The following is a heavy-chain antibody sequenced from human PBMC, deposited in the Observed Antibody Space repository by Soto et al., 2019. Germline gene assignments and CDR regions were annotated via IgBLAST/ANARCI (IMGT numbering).Heavy chain of an antibody. J-gene: IGHJ5*02. CDR3: VRGATHRTWFDP. Sequence: SVKVTCKASGYTYTSYAMHWVRQAPGQRLEWMGWINAGNGNTKYSQKFQGRVTITRDTSASTAYMELSSLRDEDTAVYYCVRGATHRTWFDPWGQGTLVTVSS. CDR1: GYTYTSYA. D-gene: IGHD1-26*01. CDR2: INAGNGNT. V-gene: IGHV1-3*01.